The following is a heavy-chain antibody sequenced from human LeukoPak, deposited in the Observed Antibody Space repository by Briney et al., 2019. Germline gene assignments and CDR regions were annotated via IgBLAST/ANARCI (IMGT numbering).Heavy chain of an antibody. CDR3: ARERSNTMVRGVLEY. CDR1: GFTFSSYS. D-gene: IGHD3-10*01. Sequence: GGSLRLSCAASGFTFSSYSMNWVRQAPGKGLEWVSSISSSSSYIYYADSVKGRFTISRDNAKNSLYLQMNSLRAEDTAVYYCARERSNTMVRGVLEYWGQGTLVTVSS. CDR2: ISSSSSYI. V-gene: IGHV3-21*04. J-gene: IGHJ4*02.